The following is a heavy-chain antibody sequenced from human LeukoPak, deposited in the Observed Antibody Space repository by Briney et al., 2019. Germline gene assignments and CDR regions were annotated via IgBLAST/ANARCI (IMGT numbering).Heavy chain of an antibody. CDR3: ARGGVGATRRQQPQTHEIDY. CDR2: INDSGST. CDR1: GGSFSAYY. J-gene: IGHJ4*02. D-gene: IGHD1-26*01. V-gene: IGHV4-34*01. Sequence: SETLSLTCAVYGGSFSAYYWSWIRQPPGKGLEWIGEINDSGSTNYNPSLKSRVTISVDTSKNQFSLKLSSVTAADTAVYYCARGGVGATRRQQPQTHEIDYWGQGTLVTVSS.